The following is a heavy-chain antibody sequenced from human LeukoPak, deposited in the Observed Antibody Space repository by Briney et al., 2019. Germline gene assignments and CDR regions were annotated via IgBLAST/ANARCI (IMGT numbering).Heavy chain of an antibody. V-gene: IGHV1-69*01. J-gene: IGHJ4*02. CDR2: IIPIFGTA. CDR1: GGTFSSYA. CDR3: ARSRPEYSYGYSYFDY. Sequence: SVKVSCKASGGTFSSYAISWVRQAPGQGLEWMGGIIPIFGTANYAQKFQGRVTITADESTSTAYMELSSLRSEDTAVYYCARSRPEYSYGYSYFDYWAREPWSPSPQ. D-gene: IGHD5-18*01.